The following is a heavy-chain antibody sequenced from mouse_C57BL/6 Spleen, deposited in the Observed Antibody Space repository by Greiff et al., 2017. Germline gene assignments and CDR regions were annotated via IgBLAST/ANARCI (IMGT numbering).Heavy chain of an antibody. Sequence: QVQLQQPGAELVMPGASVKLSCKASGYTFTSYWMHWVKQRPGQGLEWIGEIDPSDSYTNYNQKFKGKSTLTVDKSSSTAYVQLNSLTSEDAAVYYCARRGGYGSGFDYWGQGTTLTVSS. CDR2: IDPSDSYT. D-gene: IGHD1-1*01. V-gene: IGHV1-69*01. CDR1: GYTFTSYW. J-gene: IGHJ2*01. CDR3: ARRGGYGSGFDY.